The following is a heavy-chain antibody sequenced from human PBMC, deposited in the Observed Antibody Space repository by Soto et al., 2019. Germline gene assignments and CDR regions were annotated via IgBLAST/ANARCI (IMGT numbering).Heavy chain of an antibody. CDR3: AKGQSDSGYYGMDV. D-gene: IGHD2-21*02. Sequence: GGSLRLSCAASGFTFSSYGMHWVRQAPGKGLEWVAVISYDGSNKYYADSVKGRFTNSRDNSKNTLYLQMNSLRAEDTAVYYWAKGQSDSGYYGMDVWGQGTTVTVSS. CDR1: GFTFSSYG. CDR2: ISYDGSNK. V-gene: IGHV3-30*18. J-gene: IGHJ6*02.